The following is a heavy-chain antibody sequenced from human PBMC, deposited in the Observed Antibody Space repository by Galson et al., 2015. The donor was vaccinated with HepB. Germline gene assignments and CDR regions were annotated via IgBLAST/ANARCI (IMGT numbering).Heavy chain of an antibody. J-gene: IGHJ3*01. Sequence: SVKVSCKASGYSFTSYDIHWVRQVTGQGLEWMGWMSPKSGDTGYAQKFQGRVTMSRDTPMRTAFMEMRSLTTEDTAVYYCAKGDGDYPEFFDFWGQGTMVIVSS. D-gene: IGHD4-17*01. CDR2: MSPKSGDT. CDR1: GYSFTSYD. V-gene: IGHV1-8*01. CDR3: AKGDGDYPEFFDF.